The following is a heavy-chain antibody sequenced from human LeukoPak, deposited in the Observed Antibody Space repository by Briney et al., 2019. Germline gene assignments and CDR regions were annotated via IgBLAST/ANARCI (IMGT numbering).Heavy chain of an antibody. D-gene: IGHD3-22*01. CDR2: IYPGDSDT. Sequence: GESLQISCKGSGYSFTNYWIGWGRQMPGKGLEWMGTIYPGDSDTRYRPSFQGQVTISADKSISTAYLQWSSLKASDTAMYYCARLGVEAYDSSGYYYFDYWGQGALVTVSS. J-gene: IGHJ4*02. CDR3: ARLGVEAYDSSGYYYFDY. V-gene: IGHV5-51*01. CDR1: GYSFTNYW.